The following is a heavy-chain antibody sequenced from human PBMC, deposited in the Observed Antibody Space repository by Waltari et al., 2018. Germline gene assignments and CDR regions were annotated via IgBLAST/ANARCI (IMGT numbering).Heavy chain of an antibody. CDR1: GYTLTELP. CDR3: AKVVVVVAATRVYYFDY. CDR2: FDPEDGET. Sequence: QVQLVQSGAEVKKPGASVKVSCKVSGYTLTELPMHWVRKAPGKGLEWMGGFDPEDGETIYAQKFQGRVTMTEDTSTDTAYMELSSLRSEDTAVYYCAKVVVVVAATRVYYFDYWGQGTLVTVSS. V-gene: IGHV1-24*01. D-gene: IGHD2-15*01. J-gene: IGHJ4*02.